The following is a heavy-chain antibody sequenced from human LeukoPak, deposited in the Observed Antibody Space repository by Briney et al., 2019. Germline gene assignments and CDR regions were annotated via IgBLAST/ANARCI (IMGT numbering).Heavy chain of an antibody. Sequence: PGGSLRLSCAASGFTFSDYYMTWIRQTPGKGLEWASYISISGTTTFYVDSVKGRFTISRDNTKNSLYLQMNSLRAEDTAMYYCARGTMASDFWGQGTLVTVSS. J-gene: IGHJ4*02. CDR1: GFTFSDYY. D-gene: IGHD3-10*01. CDR3: ARGTMASDF. V-gene: IGHV3-11*01. CDR2: ISISGTTT.